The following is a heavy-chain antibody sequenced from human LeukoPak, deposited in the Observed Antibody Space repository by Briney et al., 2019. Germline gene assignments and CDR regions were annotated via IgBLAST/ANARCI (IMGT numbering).Heavy chain of an antibody. D-gene: IGHD1-26*01. CDR3: ARGPPSGSYLIDY. J-gene: IGHJ4*02. Sequence: SVKVSCKASGGTFSSYAISWMRQAPGQGLEWMGGIIPIFGTANYAQKFQGRVTITADESTSTAYMELSSLRSEDTAVYYCARGPPSGSYLIDYWRQGTLVTVFS. V-gene: IGHV1-69*01. CDR2: IIPIFGTA. CDR1: GGTFSSYA.